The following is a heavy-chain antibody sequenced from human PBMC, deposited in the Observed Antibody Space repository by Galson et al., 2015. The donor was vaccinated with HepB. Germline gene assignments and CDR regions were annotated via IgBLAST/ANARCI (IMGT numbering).Heavy chain of an antibody. Sequence: SLRLSCAASGFTVSSNYMSWVRLAPGKGLEWVSVIYSSGSTHYAGAVKGRFTISRDNSMNTLYLQMHSLRVDDTAVYFCARLRDVHAYDYWGQGTLVTVS. CDR2: IYSSGST. V-gene: IGHV3-53*01. CDR1: GFTVSSNY. J-gene: IGHJ4*02. CDR3: ARLRDVHAYDY. D-gene: IGHD3-16*01.